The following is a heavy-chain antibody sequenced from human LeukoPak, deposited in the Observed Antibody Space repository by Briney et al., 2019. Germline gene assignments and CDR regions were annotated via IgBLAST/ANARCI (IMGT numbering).Heavy chain of an antibody. CDR1: GGSFSGYY. J-gene: IGHJ4*02. V-gene: IGHV4-34*01. D-gene: IGHD4-17*01. CDR2: INHSGST. CDR3: ARVVGYGAAGY. Sequence: SETLSLTCAVYGGSFSGYYWSWIRQPPGKGLEWIGEINHSGSTNYNPSLKSRVTISVDTSKNQFSLKLSSVIAADTAVYYCARVVGYGAAGYWGQGTLVTVSS.